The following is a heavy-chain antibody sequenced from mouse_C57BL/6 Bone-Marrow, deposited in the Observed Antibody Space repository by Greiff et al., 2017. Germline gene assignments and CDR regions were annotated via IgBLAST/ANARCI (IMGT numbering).Heavy chain of an antibody. CDR2: ISSGGDYI. Sequence: EVMLVESGEGLVKPGGSLKLSCAASGFTFSSYAMSWVRQTPEQRLEWVAYISSGGDYIYYADTVKGRFTFSRDNAWNTLYLQMSSLKSEDAAMYCCTRPWFAYWGQGTLVTVSA. CDR3: TRPWFAY. V-gene: IGHV5-9-1*02. CDR1: GFTFSSYA. J-gene: IGHJ3*01.